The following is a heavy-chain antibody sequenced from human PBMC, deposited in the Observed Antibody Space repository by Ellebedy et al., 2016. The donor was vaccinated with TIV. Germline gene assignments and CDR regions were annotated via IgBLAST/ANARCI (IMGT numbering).Heavy chain of an antibody. J-gene: IGHJ4*02. CDR1: GGSFSGYY. CDR3: SSYDSSGYYLGRFDY. D-gene: IGHD3-22*01. CDR2: INHSGST. V-gene: IGHV4-34*01. Sequence: MPSETLSLTCAVYGGSFSGYYWSWIRQPPGKRLEWIGEINHSGSTNYNPSLKSRVTISVDTSKNQFSLKLSSVTAADTAVYYCSSYDSSGYYLGRFDYWGQGTLVTVSS.